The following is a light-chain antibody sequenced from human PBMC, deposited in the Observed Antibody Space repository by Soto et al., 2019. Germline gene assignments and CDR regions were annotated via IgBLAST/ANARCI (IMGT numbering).Light chain of an antibody. CDR2: CAT. CDR3: QRYGSTRPWT. Sequence: EIVLTQSPGTLSLSPGERATLSCRASQSVSSNYIAWYQQKPGQAPRLLIYCATSRATGIPDRFSGSGSGTDFTLTISRLEPADFAVYYCQRYGSTRPWTFGQGTKVDIK. CDR1: QSVSSNY. J-gene: IGKJ1*01. V-gene: IGKV3-20*01.